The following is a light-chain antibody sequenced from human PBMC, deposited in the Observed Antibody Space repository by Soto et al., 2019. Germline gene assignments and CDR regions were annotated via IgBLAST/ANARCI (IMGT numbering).Light chain of an antibody. CDR3: TSYTRSPTYV. V-gene: IGLV2-14*01. J-gene: IGLJ1*01. CDR2: DVS. Sequence: QSALTQAASVSGSPGQSVTISCTGTSSDVGGFNHVSWYQQHPGEAPKLVIFDVSYRPSGVSNRFSGSKSGNTASLTISGLQAEDEAEYYCTSYTRSPTYVFGTGTKLTVL. CDR1: SSDVGGFNH.